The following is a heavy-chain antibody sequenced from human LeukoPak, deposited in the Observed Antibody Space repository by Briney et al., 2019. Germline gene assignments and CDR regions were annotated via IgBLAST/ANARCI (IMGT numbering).Heavy chain of an antibody. CDR3: ARGGPTVGTDY. CDR2: IKEDGSEK. CDR1: GFTFRNYW. J-gene: IGHJ4*02. D-gene: IGHD1-26*01. Sequence: GGSLRLSCAGSGFTFRNYWMNWVRQAPGKRLEWVANIKEDGSEKYYVDSVKGRFTVSRDNAKNSLYLQINSLRADDTAVYYCARGGPTVGTDYWGQGTLVTVSS. V-gene: IGHV3-7*01.